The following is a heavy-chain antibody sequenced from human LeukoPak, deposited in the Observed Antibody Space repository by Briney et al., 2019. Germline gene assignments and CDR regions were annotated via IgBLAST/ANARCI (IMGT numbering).Heavy chain of an antibody. CDR2: IYPDDFDT. J-gene: IGHJ4*02. V-gene: IGHV5-51*01. Sequence: GESLKISCKGSGYRFTSYWIGWVRQMPGKGLEWMGLIYPDDFDTTYSPSFQGQVSISADKSISTAYLQWSSLKTSDTAMYYCVRRASYYDGLDYWGQGTLVTVSS. CDR3: VRRASYYDGLDY. CDR1: GYRFTSYW. D-gene: IGHD3-22*01.